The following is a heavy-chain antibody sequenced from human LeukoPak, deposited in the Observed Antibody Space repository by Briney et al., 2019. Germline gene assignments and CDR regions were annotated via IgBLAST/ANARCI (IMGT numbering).Heavy chain of an antibody. CDR3: AKRPTGVVVTRPFDY. J-gene: IGHJ4*02. Sequence: PGGSLRLSCAASGFTFSSYGMHWVRQAPGKGLEWVAVISYDGSNKYYADSVKGRFTISRDNSKSTLYLQMYSLRAEDTAVYYCAKRPTGVVVTRPFDYWGQGTLVTVSS. D-gene: IGHD3-22*01. CDR2: ISYDGSNK. V-gene: IGHV3-30*18. CDR1: GFTFSSYG.